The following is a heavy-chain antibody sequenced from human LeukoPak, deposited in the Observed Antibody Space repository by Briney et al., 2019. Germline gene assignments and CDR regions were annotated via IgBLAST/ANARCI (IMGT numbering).Heavy chain of an antibody. Sequence: SETLSLTCTVSGGSISSSSYYWGWIRQPPGKGLEWIGSIYYSGSTYYNPSLKSRVTISVDRSKNQFSLKLSSVTAADTAVYYCAREGALVGATVRYFDYWGQGTLVTVSS. V-gene: IGHV4-39*07. J-gene: IGHJ4*02. CDR2: IYYSGST. CDR3: AREGALVGATVRYFDY. D-gene: IGHD1-26*01. CDR1: GGSISSSSYY.